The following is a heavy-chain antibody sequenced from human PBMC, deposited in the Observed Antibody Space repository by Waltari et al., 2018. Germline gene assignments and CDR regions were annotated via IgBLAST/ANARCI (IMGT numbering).Heavy chain of an antibody. D-gene: IGHD1-26*01. CDR2: INPNNGDT. V-gene: IGHV1-2*02. J-gene: IGHJ4*02. CDR1: GYTFTGYH. CDR3: ARDPGPIVGAPDY. Sequence: QVQLVQSGAEVKKPGASVKVSCQASGYTFTGYHLHWLRQAPGQGLEWMGWINPNNGDTNYEQNFLGRVTMTRDTAINTADMVLTGLRSDDTAVFYCARDPGPIVGAPDYWGQGTLVTVSS.